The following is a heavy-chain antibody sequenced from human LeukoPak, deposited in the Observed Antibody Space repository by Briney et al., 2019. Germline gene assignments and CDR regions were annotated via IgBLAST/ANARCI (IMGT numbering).Heavy chain of an antibody. J-gene: IGHJ3*02. V-gene: IGHV4-59*12. CDR3: ARVKQQLVPCDAFDI. Sequence: SETLSLTCTVSGGSISSAYWTWIRQPPGKGLEWIGYIYYSGDVNFNPSLKSRVTISLDTSRNQFSLKLSSVTAADTAVYYCARVKQQLVPCDAFDIWGQGTMVTVSS. CDR2: IYYSGDV. CDR1: GGSISSAY. D-gene: IGHD6-13*01.